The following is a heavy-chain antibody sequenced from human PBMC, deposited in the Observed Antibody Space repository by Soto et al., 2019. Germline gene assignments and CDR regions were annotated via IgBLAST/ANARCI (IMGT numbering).Heavy chain of an antibody. CDR2: IYWDDDK. J-gene: IGHJ6*02. Sequence: QITLKESGPTLVKPTQTLTLTCTFSGFSLSTSGVGVGWIRQPPGKALEWLALIYWDDDKRYSPSLKSRLTITKDTSKNQVVLTMTSMDPVDTATYYCAHSRGGWNLATMDVWGQGTTVTVSS. V-gene: IGHV2-5*02. D-gene: IGHD6-19*01. CDR1: GFSLSTSGVG. CDR3: AHSRGGWNLATMDV.